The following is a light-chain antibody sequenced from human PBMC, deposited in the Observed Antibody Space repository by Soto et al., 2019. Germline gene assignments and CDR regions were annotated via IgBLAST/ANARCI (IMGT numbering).Light chain of an antibody. Sequence: DIQMTQSPSSLSASVGDRVTITCRASQSISIYLNWYQQKPGKGPNLLIYTASSLQSGVPSRYSGTGSGTDFPLTISSLQPEDFATYYCQQSYSTPLTFGGGTKVEI. CDR1: QSISIY. V-gene: IGKV1-39*01. CDR2: TAS. CDR3: QQSYSTPLT. J-gene: IGKJ4*01.